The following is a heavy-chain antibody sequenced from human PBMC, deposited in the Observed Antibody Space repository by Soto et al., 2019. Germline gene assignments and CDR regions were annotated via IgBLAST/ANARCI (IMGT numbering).Heavy chain of an antibody. V-gene: IGHV4-59*08. J-gene: IGHJ4*02. Sequence: SETLSLTCTVSGGSISSYYWSWIRQPPGKGLEWIGYIYYSGSTNYNPSLKSRVTISVDTSKNQFSLKLSSVTAADTAVYYCARHWGPSIAVAGTTFDYWGQGTLVTVSS. CDR1: GGSISSYY. CDR2: IYYSGST. D-gene: IGHD6-19*01. CDR3: ARHWGPSIAVAGTTFDY.